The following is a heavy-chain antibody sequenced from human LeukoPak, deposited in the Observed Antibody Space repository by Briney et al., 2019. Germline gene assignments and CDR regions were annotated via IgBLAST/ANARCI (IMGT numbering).Heavy chain of an antibody. CDR2: IQYRGTT. CDR3: AREGSGYSTNFDY. V-gene: IGHV4-39*07. D-gene: IGHD3-3*01. J-gene: IGHJ4*02. CDR1: GGSISSTSYY. Sequence: SETLSLTCIVSGGSISSTSYYWGWIRQSPGKGLEWIGSIQYRGTTYYNPSLLSRGTISVDTSKNQFSLKLNSVTAADTAVYFCAREGSGYSTNFDYWGQGTLVTVSS.